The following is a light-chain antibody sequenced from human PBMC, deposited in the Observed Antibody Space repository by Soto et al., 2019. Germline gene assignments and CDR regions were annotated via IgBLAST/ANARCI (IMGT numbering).Light chain of an antibody. CDR2: EAS. V-gene: IGLV2-8*01. Sequence: QSALTQPPSASGSPGQSVTISCTGTPSDVGASNYVSWYQQQPGKAPKLMISEASKRPSGVPDRFAGSKSGNTASLTVSGLQAEDEADYYCSSSAGTKNMVFGAGTKVTVL. J-gene: IGLJ2*01. CDR1: PSDVGASNY. CDR3: SSSAGTKNMV.